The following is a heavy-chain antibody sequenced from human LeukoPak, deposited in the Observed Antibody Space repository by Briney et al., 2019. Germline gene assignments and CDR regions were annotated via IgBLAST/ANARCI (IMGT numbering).Heavy chain of an antibody. V-gene: IGHV3-7*01. J-gene: IGHJ4*02. D-gene: IGHD3-10*01. CDR1: GFTFSSYW. CDR2: IKQDGSEK. Sequence: GGSLRLSCAASGFTFSSYWMSWVRQAPGKGLEWVANIKQDGSEKYYVDSVQGRFTISRDNSKNTLYLQMNSLRAEDTAVYYCAKDLIWFGEPEYFDYWGQGTLVTVSS. CDR3: AKDLIWFGEPEYFDY.